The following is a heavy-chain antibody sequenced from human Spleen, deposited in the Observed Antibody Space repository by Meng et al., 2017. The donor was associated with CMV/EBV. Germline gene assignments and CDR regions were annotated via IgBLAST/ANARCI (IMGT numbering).Heavy chain of an antibody. CDR1: GYSFGNYA. Sequence: GGSLRLSCVGSGYSFGNYAMHWVRQAPGKGLEWVAVISYDGDKKFYTDSVKGRFTISRDNSKNTVHLQMNSLRAEDTAVYYCAKDQQSPFSYYFYGMDVWGQGTTVTVSS. CDR2: ISYDGDKK. J-gene: IGHJ6*02. D-gene: IGHD1/OR15-1a*01. V-gene: IGHV3-30*04. CDR3: AKDQQSPFSYYFYGMDV.